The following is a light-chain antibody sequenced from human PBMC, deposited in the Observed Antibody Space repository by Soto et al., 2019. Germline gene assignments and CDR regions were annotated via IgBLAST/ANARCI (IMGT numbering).Light chain of an antibody. V-gene: IGKV1-33*01. J-gene: IGKJ4*01. Sequence: DIQMIQSPSSLSASVGDRATITCQASQDIKNYLNWYQQKPGKAPKLLIYDVSNLETGVPSRFSGSGSGTHFSLTISSLQPEDVATYYCQHYDHLPPLTFGGGTRVQIK. CDR3: QHYDHLPPLT. CDR1: QDIKNY. CDR2: DVS.